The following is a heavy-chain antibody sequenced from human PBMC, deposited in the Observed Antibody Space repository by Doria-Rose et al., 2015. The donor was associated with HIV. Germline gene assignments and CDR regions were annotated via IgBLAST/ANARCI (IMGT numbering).Heavy chain of an antibody. Sequence: QVQLQESGPGLVKPSETLSLTCSVSGASVSSRGYYWNWIRQVPGKGLESLGYTYYTGTSDYSPSLKSRLNMAVDTSKNQFSLKLSFATVADTAVYYCARMGSYRELDYWGQGALV. V-gene: IGHV4-31*03. J-gene: IGHJ4*02. CDR2: TYYTGTS. D-gene: IGHD3-3*01. CDR3: ARMGSYRELDY. CDR1: GASVSSRGYY.